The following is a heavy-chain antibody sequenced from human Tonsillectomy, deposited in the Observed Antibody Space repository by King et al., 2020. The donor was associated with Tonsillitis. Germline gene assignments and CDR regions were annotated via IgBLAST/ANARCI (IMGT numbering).Heavy chain of an antibody. CDR2: IYYSGNT. CDR3: AVEKLLII. V-gene: IGHV4-39*06. J-gene: IGHJ4*02. CDR1: GGSISSSSYS. D-gene: IGHD2-15*01. Sequence: RLQLQESGPGLVKPSETLSLTCTVSGGSISSSSYSWGWIRQPPGKGLELIGSIYYSGNTYYNPSLKSRVTISIDTSKNQFSLKLSYVTAADTAVYYCAVEKLLIIWGRGTLVTVSS.